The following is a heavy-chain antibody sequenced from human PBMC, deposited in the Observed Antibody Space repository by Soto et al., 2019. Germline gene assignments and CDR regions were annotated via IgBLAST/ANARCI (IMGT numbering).Heavy chain of an antibody. CDR3: ERGGRGCYPNDY. CDR2: IYYSGST. V-gene: IGHV4-61*01. Sequence: SETLSLTCTVSGGSVSSGSYYWSWIRQPPGKGLEWIGYIYYSGSTNYNPSLKRRVTISVDTSKNQFSLKLSSVTAADTAVYYCERGGRGCYPNDYWGQGTLVTVSS. D-gene: IGHD6-19*01. CDR1: GGSVSSGSYY. J-gene: IGHJ4*02.